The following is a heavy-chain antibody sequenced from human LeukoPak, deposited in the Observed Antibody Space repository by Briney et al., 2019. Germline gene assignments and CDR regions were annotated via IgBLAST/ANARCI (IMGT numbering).Heavy chain of an antibody. CDR1: GFTFSTYG. CDR3: ARGFPGAGTSRGGYYYYYMDV. Sequence: GGSLRLSCAASGFTFSTYGMHWVRQAPGKGLEWMGWINPNSGGTNYAQKFQGRVTMTRDTSISTAYMELSRLRSDDTAVYYCARGFPGAGTSRGGYYYYYMDVWGKGTTVTVSS. D-gene: IGHD1-1*01. J-gene: IGHJ6*03. CDR2: INPNSGGT. V-gene: IGHV1-2*02.